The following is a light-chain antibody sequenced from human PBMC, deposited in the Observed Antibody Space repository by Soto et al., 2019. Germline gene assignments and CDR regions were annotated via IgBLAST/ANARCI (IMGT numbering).Light chain of an antibody. CDR2: GVD. CDR1: SSDVGGYDH. Sequence: QSALTQPASVSGSPGQSITISCSGTSSDVGGYDHVSWYQHQPGRAPKLLMFGVDNRPSGVSDRFSGSKSGNTASLTIVGLRDEDEDDYYCSSYTTTNTHVVFGGGTKLTVL. V-gene: IGLV2-14*01. J-gene: IGLJ2*01. CDR3: SSYTTTNTHVV.